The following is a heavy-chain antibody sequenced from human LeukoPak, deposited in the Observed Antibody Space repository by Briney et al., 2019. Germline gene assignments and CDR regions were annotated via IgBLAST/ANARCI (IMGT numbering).Heavy chain of an antibody. J-gene: IGHJ4*02. V-gene: IGHV3-7*04. CDR1: GFTVSSNY. CDR3: ARGDAFSGDH. Sequence: GGSLRLSCAASGFTVSSNYMGWVRQAPGRGLEWVANIHPEGNEKYHVESVKGRFTISRDNAKNLLFLQMNGLRVEDTAVYYCARGDAFSGDHWGQGTLVTVSS. CDR2: IHPEGNEK.